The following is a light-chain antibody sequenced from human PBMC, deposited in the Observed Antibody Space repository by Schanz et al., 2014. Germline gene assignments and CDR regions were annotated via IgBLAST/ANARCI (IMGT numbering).Light chain of an antibody. V-gene: IGKV3-20*01. J-gene: IGKJ1*01. CDR3: QQYDRWPPWT. CDR2: AAS. Sequence: EIVLTQSPGTLSLSPGERATLSCRASQSVSSNYLAWYQQKPGQSPRLLIYAASTRATGIPARFSGSGSGTDFTLTISSLEPEDFAVYYCQQYDRWPPWTFGQGTKVEIK. CDR1: QSVSSNY.